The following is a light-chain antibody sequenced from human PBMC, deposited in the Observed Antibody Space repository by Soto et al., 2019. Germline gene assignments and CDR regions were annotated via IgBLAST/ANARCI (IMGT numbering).Light chain of an antibody. J-gene: IGKJ1*01. CDR3: QQYNNGPGT. CDR2: GAS. CDR1: QSVSSS. Sequence: EIVMTQSPGTLSVSPGEGATLSCRASQSVSSSLAWYQQKPGQAPRLLLYGASTRATGIPARFSGSGSETEFTLSISSLQSEDFAVYYCQQYNNGPGTFGQGTKV. V-gene: IGKV3-15*01.